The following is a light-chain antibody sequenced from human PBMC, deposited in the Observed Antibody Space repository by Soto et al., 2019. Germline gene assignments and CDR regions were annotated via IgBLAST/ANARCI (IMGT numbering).Light chain of an antibody. J-gene: IGKJ4*01. CDR2: AAS. CDR3: QQSYCTRPS. CDR1: QSISNY. Sequence: DMEMTQSPSSLSASVGDRVTITCRASQSISNYLNWYQHKPGKVPKFLIYAASSLQSGVATRFSGSGSSTDFTLTITSLQPDDVATSDGQQSYCTRPSFGGRTKIDIK. V-gene: IGKV1-39*01.